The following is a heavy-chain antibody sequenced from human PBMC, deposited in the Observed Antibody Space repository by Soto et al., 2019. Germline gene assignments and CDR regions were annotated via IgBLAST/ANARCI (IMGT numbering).Heavy chain of an antibody. CDR2: IYHSGST. V-gene: IGHV4-4*02. J-gene: IGHJ6*02. CDR1: GGSISSSNW. Sequence: SETLSLTCAVSGGSISSSNWWSWVRQPPGEGLEWIGEIYHSGSTNYNPSLRSRVTISVDKSKNQFSLKLSSVTAADTAVYYCARDCYSSSWYSSLDYYYYYGMDVWGQGTTVTVSS. D-gene: IGHD6-13*01. CDR3: ARDCYSSSWYSSLDYYYYYGMDV.